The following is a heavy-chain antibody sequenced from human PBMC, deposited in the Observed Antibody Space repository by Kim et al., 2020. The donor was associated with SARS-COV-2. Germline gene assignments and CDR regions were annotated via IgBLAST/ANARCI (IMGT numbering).Heavy chain of an antibody. Sequence: ASVKVSCKASGYTFTRYGINWVRQAPGQGLEWMGWISPYNGNTDYAQNLQGRLTMTTDTSTNTAYMELRSLASDDTAVYYCARVGWELREAGIYYYYYGMDVWGQGTTVTVSS. J-gene: IGHJ6*02. CDR1: GYTFTRYG. CDR3: ARVGWELREAGIYYYYYGMDV. CDR2: ISPYNGNT. D-gene: IGHD1-26*01. V-gene: IGHV1-18*01.